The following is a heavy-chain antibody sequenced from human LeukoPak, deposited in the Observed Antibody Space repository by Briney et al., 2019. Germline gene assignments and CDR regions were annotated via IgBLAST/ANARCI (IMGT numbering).Heavy chain of an antibody. D-gene: IGHD5-18*01. CDR1: GFTFDDYA. V-gene: IGHV3-9*01. CDR3: ARVVRLVQLIDY. Sequence: GRSLRLSCAASGFTFDDYAMHWVRQAPGKGLEWVSGISWNSGSIGYADSVKGRFTISRDNAKNSLYLQMNSLRAEDTAVYYCARVVRLVQLIDYWGQGTLVTVSS. CDR2: ISWNSGSI. J-gene: IGHJ4*02.